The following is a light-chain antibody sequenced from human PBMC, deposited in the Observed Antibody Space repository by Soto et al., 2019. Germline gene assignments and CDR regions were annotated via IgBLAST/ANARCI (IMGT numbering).Light chain of an antibody. CDR1: QSLLHSNGYTY. CDR3: MQGLQTPWT. J-gene: IGKJ1*01. CDR2: LGS. Sequence: DIVMTQSPLSLPVTPGDPASISCRSSQSLLHSNGYTYLDWYLQKPGQSPQLLIYLGSNRASGVPDRFSVSGSGTDFTLKISRVEAEDVGVYYCMQGLQTPWTCGQGTKVEIK. V-gene: IGKV2-28*01.